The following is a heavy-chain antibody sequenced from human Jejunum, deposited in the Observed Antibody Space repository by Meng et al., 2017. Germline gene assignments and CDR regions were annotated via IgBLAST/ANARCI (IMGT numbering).Heavy chain of an antibody. V-gene: IGHV4-4*02. CDR2: IYHSGST. CDR3: ARGGYYSFDY. Sequence: VQLQESGPGLVKSSETLSLPCAVLGGSISSVYWWTWVRQSPGKGLEWIGEIYHSGSTNYNPSLKSRVTISVDKSKNQFSLKLTSVTAADTAVYYCARGGYYSFDYWGQGTLVTVSS. J-gene: IGHJ4*02. D-gene: IGHD5-18*01. CDR1: GGSISSVYW.